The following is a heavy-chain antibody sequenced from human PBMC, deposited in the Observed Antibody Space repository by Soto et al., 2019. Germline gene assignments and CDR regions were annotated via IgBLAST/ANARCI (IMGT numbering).Heavy chain of an antibody. CDR2: IDPRDSYS. CDR3: ARLSPGFCTRTPCQRYFGMDV. J-gene: IGHJ6*02. CDR1: GYTFGAFW. V-gene: IGHV5-10-1*01. D-gene: IGHD2-8*01. Sequence: PGESRKLACLAPGYTFGAFWITWVRQKPGQALECMATIDPRDSYSHYSLSFQGHFTISADKSIGSAYLHWSTLEASDTAIHYCARLSPGFCTRTPCQRYFGMDVWGQGTTVAVSS.